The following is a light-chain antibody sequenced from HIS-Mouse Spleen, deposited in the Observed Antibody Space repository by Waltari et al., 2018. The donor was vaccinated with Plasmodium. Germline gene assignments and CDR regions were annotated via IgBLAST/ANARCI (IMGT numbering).Light chain of an antibody. V-gene: IGLV1-44*01. Sequence: QSVLTQPPSASGTPGQRVTISCSGSSSNIGSNTVNWYQQLPATAPKLLIYSNKQRPSGVPDQFSGAKSGTSASLAIGGLQSEDEADYYCAAWDDSLNGVFGGGTKLTVL. CDR1: SSNIGSNT. CDR2: SNK. J-gene: IGLJ3*02. CDR3: AAWDDSLNGV.